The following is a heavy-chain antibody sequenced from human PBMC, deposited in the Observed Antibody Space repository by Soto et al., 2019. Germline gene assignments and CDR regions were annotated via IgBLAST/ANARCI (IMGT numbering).Heavy chain of an antibody. CDR1: GFTFTRYS. J-gene: IGHJ6*02. V-gene: IGHV3-21*01. CDR3: AILTKPTAVTSAFRGGYGLDV. D-gene: IGHD4-17*01. CDR2: ISSTTNYI. Sequence: PGGSLRLSCAASGFTFTRYSMNWVRQAPGKGLEWVSSISSTTNYIYYADSMKGRFTVSRDNAKNSVYLDMNSLSAEDTAVYYCAILTKPTAVTSAFRGGYGLDVWGQGTTVTVSS.